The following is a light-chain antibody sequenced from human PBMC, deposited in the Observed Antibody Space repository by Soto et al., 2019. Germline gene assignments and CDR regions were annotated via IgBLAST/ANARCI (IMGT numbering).Light chain of an antibody. CDR1: HNVDTS. CDR3: QQRYIWPLT. Sequence: DIVLTQSPGTLSLSPGERASLSCRASHNVDTSLAWYQQRPGRAPRLLMSEASRRAAGIPARFSGSGSGTDFTLTINSLEPEDVAVYYCQQRYIWPLTFGAGTRVEI. J-gene: IGKJ4*01. CDR2: EAS. V-gene: IGKV3-11*01.